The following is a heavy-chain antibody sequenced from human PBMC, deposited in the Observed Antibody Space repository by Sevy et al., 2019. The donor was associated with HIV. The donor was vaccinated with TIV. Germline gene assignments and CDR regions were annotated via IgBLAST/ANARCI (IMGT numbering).Heavy chain of an antibody. CDR2: ISWNSGSI. CDR1: GFTFDDYA. Sequence: GGSLRLSCAASGFTFDDYAMHWVRQAPGKGLEWVSGISWNSGSIGYADSVKGRLTISRDNAKNSLYLQMNSLRAEDTALYYCAKGYSSSWYGGDAFDIWGQGTMVTVSS. D-gene: IGHD6-13*01. V-gene: IGHV3-9*01. CDR3: AKGYSSSWYGGDAFDI. J-gene: IGHJ3*02.